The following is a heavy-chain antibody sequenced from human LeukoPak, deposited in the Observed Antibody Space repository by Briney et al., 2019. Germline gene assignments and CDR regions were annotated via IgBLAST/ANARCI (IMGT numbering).Heavy chain of an antibody. Sequence: GASVKVSCKASGYTFISYGITWVRQAPGQGLEWMGWITAFNGNSNYAQKFQGRVTMTTDTSTTTAYMELRCLRSDDTAVYYCARADGYAYYYMDVWGKGTTVTVSS. J-gene: IGHJ6*03. D-gene: IGHD3-16*01. CDR1: GYTFISYG. CDR3: ARADGYAYYYMDV. CDR2: ITAFNGNS. V-gene: IGHV1-18*01.